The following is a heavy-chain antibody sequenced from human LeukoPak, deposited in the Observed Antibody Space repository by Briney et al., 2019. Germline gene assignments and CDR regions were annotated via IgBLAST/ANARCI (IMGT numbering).Heavy chain of an antibody. D-gene: IGHD6-13*01. J-gene: IGHJ5*01. CDR3: ARSRSISYSSSWYDF. V-gene: IGHV4-59*01. Sequence: SETLSLTCTVSGGSISTYYWSWIRQPPGKGLEWLGYIYYSGSTNYNPSLKSRVTISVDTSKNQFSLELSSVTAADTATYYCARSRSISYSSSWYDFWGQGTLVTVSS. CDR2: IYYSGST. CDR1: GGSISTYY.